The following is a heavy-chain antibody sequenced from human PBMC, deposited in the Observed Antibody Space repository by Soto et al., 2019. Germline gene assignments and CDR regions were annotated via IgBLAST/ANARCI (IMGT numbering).Heavy chain of an antibody. V-gene: IGHV1-2*02. CDR1: GFTFTGYY. CDR2: INPNSGGT. D-gene: IGHD3-10*01. CDR3: ARDLLNWFDP. J-gene: IGHJ5*02. Sequence: QVQLVESGGGVVQPGRSLRLSCAASGFTFTGYYMHWVRQAPGQGLEWMGWINPNSGGTNYAQKFQGRVTMTRDTSISTAYMELSRLRSDDTAVYYCARDLLNWFDPWGQGTLVTVSS.